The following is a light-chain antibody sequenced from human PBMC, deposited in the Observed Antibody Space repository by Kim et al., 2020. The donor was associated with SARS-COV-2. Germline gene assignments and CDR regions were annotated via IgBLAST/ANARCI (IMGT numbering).Light chain of an antibody. J-gene: IGLJ2*01. CDR1: SSNIGADYD. V-gene: IGLV1-40*01. Sequence: QRVTISCTGTSSNIGADYDVRWYPHIPRTAPNLLIYGTNNRPSGVPDRFSGSKSGTSASLAITGLQAEDEADYYCQSYDSSLRGVIFGGGTQLTVL. CDR3: QSYDSSLRGVI. CDR2: GTN.